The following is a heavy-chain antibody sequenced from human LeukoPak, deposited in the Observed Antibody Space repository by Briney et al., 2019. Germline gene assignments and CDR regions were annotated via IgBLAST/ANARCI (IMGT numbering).Heavy chain of an antibody. J-gene: IGHJ4*02. CDR1: GFTFRSYW. Sequence: GGSLRLSCAASGFTFRSYWMHWVRQAPGKGLVWVSRSNSDGSSTTYADSVKGRFTVSRDNAKNTLYLQMNSLRAEDTAVYYYAREDFNDYYFDYWGQGTLVTVSS. CDR2: SNSDGSST. CDR3: AREDFNDYYFDY. V-gene: IGHV3-74*01. D-gene: IGHD2-21*02.